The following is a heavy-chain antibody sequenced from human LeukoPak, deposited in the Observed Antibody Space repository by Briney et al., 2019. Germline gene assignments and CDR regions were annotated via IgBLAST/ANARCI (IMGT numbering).Heavy chain of an antibody. J-gene: IGHJ4*02. CDR2: INHSGST. Sequence: SETLSLTCAAYGGSFSGYYWSWIRQPPGKGLEWIGEINHSGSTNYNPSLKSRVTISVDTSKNQFSLKLSSVTAADTAVYYCARKGARNTSNSESFDYWGQGTLVTVSS. CDR1: GGSFSGYY. CDR3: ARKGARNTSNSESFDY. D-gene: IGHD1-26*01. V-gene: IGHV4-34*01.